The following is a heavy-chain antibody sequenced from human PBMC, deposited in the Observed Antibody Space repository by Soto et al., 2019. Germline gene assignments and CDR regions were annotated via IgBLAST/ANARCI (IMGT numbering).Heavy chain of an antibody. D-gene: IGHD3-10*01. J-gene: IGHJ6*03. CDR2: IYYSGST. V-gene: IGHV4-59*01. CDR3: ARAFRDFGPYYYYYMDV. Sequence: SETLSLTCTVSGGSISSYYWSWIRQPPGKGLEWIGYIYYSGSTNYNPSLKSRVTISVDTSKNQFSLKLSSVTAADTAVYYCARAFRDFGPYYYYYMDVWGKGTTVTVSS. CDR1: GGSISSYY.